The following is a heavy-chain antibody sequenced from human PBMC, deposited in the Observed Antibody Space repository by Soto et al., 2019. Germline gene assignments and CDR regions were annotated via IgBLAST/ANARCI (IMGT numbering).Heavy chain of an antibody. V-gene: IGHV1-69*13. CDR2: IIPIFGTA. CDR3: ARAYLYDFWSGYPWGADYYYGMDV. D-gene: IGHD3-3*01. CDR1: GGTFSSYA. J-gene: IGHJ6*02. Sequence: SVKVSCNASGGTFSSYAISWVRQAPGQGLEWMGGIIPIFGTANYAQKFQGRVTITADESTSTAYMELSSLRSEDTAVYYCARAYLYDFWSGYPWGADYYYGMDVWGQGTTVTVSS.